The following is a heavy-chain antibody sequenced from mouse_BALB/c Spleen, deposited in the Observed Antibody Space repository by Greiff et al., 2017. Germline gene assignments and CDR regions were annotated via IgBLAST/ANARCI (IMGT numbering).Heavy chain of an antibody. D-gene: IGHD2-4*01. CDR1: GFTFSDYY. CDR3: AREGDYDERDHFAY. Sequence: EVKLMESGGGLVKPGGSLKLSCAASGFTFSDYYMYWVRQTPEKRLEWVATISDGGSYTYYPDSVKGRFTISRDNAKNNLYLQMSSLKSEDTAMYYCAREGDYDERDHFAYWGQGTLVTVSA. V-gene: IGHV5-4*02. J-gene: IGHJ3*01. CDR2: ISDGGSYT.